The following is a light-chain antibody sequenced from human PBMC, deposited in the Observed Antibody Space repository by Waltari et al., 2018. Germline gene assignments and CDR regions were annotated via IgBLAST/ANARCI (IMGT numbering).Light chain of an antibody. J-gene: IGLJ2*01. Sequence: QSALTQPASVSASPGESITISCTATTSDVGAFNSVSWYQQHPGKAPKFMIYDVSNRPSGVSHRFSGSKSGNTASLTISGLQAEDEAVYYCSSFTTSSTLLFGGGTKLTVL. CDR2: DVS. V-gene: IGLV2-14*03. CDR3: SSFTTSSTLL. CDR1: TSDVGAFNS.